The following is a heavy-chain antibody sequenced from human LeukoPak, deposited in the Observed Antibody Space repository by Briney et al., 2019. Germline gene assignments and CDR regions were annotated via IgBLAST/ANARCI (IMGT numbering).Heavy chain of an antibody. J-gene: IGHJ5*02. Sequence: ASVKVSCKASGYTFTSYYMHWVRQAPGQGLEWMGIINPSGGSTSYAQKFQGRVTITRNTSISTAYMELSSLRSEDTAVYYCARETSYCSSTSCYSWFDPWGQGTLVTVSS. CDR1: GYTFTSYY. D-gene: IGHD2-2*02. V-gene: IGHV1-46*01. CDR2: INPSGGST. CDR3: ARETSYCSSTSCYSWFDP.